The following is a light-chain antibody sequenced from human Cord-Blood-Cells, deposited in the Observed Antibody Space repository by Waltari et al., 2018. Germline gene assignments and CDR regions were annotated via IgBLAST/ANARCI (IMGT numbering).Light chain of an antibody. CDR3: QQSYSTPFT. CDR1: QSISSY. CDR2: AAS. Sequence: DIQMTQSPSSLSASVGDRVTITCRASQSISSYLNWYQQKPGKAPKRLICAASSLQSGVPSRFSGSVSGTDVTRTISSLQPEDCATYYCQQSYSTPFTFGPGTKVDIK. J-gene: IGKJ3*01. V-gene: IGKV1-39*01.